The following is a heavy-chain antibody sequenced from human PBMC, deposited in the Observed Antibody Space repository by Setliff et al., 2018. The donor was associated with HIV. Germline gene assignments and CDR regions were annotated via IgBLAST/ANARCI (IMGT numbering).Heavy chain of an antibody. CDR3: ARGPRPVDVDYYYMDV. CDR1: GGSISSGSYY. J-gene: IGHJ6*03. CDR2: IYTTGIT. Sequence: SETLSLTCTVSGGSISSGSYYWSRIRQPAGKGLEWIGRIYTTGITNYIPSLKSRVTISLDTSKNQFSLKLTSVTAADTAVYYCARGPRPVDVDYYYMDVWGKGTTVTVSS. V-gene: IGHV4-61*02.